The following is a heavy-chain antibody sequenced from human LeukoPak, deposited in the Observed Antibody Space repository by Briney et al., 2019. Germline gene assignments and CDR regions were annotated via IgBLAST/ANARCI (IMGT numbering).Heavy chain of an antibody. V-gene: IGHV1-69*06. CDR2: IIPIFGTA. CDR1: GGTFSSYA. J-gene: IGHJ4*02. CDR3: ARGTLSGSYYFYY. Sequence: SVKVSCKASGGTFSSYAISWVRQAPGQGLEWMGGIIPIFGTANYAQKFQGRVTITADKSTSTAYMELSSLRSEDTAVYYCARGTLSGSYYFYYWGQGTLVTVSS. D-gene: IGHD5-12*01.